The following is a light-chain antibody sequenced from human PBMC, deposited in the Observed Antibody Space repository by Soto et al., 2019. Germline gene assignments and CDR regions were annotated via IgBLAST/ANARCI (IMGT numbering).Light chain of an antibody. V-gene: IGKV1-39*01. CDR1: QSISTY. J-gene: IGKJ1*01. Sequence: DIQLTQSPSSLSASVGDRVTITRRASQSISTYLNWYQQKPGEAPTLLVYDSSTLQSGVPSRFSGSGFGAEFTLTVSSLRTEDIATYFCQQSYSNPTWTFGQGTRVDI. CDR3: QQSYSNPTWT. CDR2: DSS.